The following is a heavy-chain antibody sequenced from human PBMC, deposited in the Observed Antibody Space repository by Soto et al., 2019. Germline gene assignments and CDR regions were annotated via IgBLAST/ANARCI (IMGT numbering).Heavy chain of an antibody. CDR2: IYYSVST. Sequence: SETLSLTCTVSGDSVSSYYWSWIRQPPGKGLEWIGYIYYSVSTNYNPSLESRVTISVDTSKNQFSLKLSSVTAADTAVYYCARGSLVPASNGFDPWGQGPLVTVSS. CDR3: ARGSLVPASNGFDP. V-gene: IGHV4-59*02. D-gene: IGHD2-2*01. CDR1: GDSVSSYY. J-gene: IGHJ5*02.